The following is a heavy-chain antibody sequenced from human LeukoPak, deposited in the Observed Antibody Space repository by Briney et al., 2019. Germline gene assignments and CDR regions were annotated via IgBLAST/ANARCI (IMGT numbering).Heavy chain of an antibody. CDR2: IKQDGSEK. D-gene: IGHD3-10*01. Sequence: PGGSLRLSCAASGFTFGSYWMSWVRQAPGKGLEWVANIKQDGSEKYYVDSVKGRFTISRDNAKNSLYLQMNSLRAEDTAAYYCARVGWFGELTRHPGGDYWGQGTLVTVSS. V-gene: IGHV3-7*01. CDR1: GFTFGSYW. CDR3: ARVGWFGELTRHPGGDY. J-gene: IGHJ4*02.